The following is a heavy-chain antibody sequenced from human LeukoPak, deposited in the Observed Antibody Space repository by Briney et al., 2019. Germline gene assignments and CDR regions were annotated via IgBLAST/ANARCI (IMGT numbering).Heavy chain of an antibody. D-gene: IGHD3-10*01. CDR1: GFNFSPYS. Sequence: GGSLRLSCAASGFNFSPYSMNWVRQAPGKGLEWLSYITSDSRTIYYADYVQGRFTTFRDNAKSSLYLQMNSLRDDDTAMYYCARSVGHLDVWGRGTTVTVSS. V-gene: IGHV3-48*02. J-gene: IGHJ6*01. CDR2: ITSDSRTI. CDR3: ARSVGHLDV.